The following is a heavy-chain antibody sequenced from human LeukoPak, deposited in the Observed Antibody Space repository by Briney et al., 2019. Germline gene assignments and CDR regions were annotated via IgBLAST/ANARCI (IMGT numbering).Heavy chain of an antibody. CDR3: ARDLHYAFDI. V-gene: IGHV3-48*02. CDR2: IYSSDTT. J-gene: IGHJ3*02. Sequence: GGSLRLSCAASGFAFSGYAMNWVRQAPGKGLEWVSHIYSSDTTYADSVKGRFTISRDDAKNSLYLQMNSLRDEDTAVYYCARDLHYAFDIWGQGTMVTASS. D-gene: IGHD3-10*01. CDR1: GFAFSGYA.